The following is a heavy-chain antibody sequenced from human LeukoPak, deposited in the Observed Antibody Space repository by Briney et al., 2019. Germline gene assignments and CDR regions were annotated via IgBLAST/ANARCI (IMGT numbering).Heavy chain of an antibody. Sequence: ASVKVSCKASGYTFTNYGITWVRQAPGQGLEWMGWISGYQGSTKYAQNFQGRVTMTIDTSTSTAYMDLRSLRSDDTAIYFCARGDLVTITAGSFNYWGQGTLVAVSS. CDR1: GYTFTNYG. J-gene: IGHJ4*02. D-gene: IGHD5-24*01. CDR2: ISGYQGST. V-gene: IGHV1-18*01. CDR3: ARGDLVTITAGSFNY.